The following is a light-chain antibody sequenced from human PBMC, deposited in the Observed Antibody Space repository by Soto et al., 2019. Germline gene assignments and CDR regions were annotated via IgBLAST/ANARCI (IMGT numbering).Light chain of an antibody. CDR1: QSVSSN. CDR3: QHYNNWPLYT. V-gene: IGKV3-15*01. CDR2: CAS. J-gene: IGKJ2*01. Sequence: EIVMTQSPATLSVSPGERATLSCRASQSVSSNLAWYQQKPGQAPRLLIYCASTRATGIPARFSGSGSGTEFTLTINSLQSEDFAVYYCQHYNNWPLYTFGQGTKLEIK.